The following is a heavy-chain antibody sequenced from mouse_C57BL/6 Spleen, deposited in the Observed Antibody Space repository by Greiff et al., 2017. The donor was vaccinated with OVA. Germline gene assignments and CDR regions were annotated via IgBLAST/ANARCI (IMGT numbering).Heavy chain of an antibody. CDR1: GYTFTSYW. J-gene: IGHJ4*01. D-gene: IGHD1-1*01. CDR2: IDPSDSYT. Sequence: QVQLQQPGAELVKPGASVKLSCKASGYTFTSYWMQWVKQRPGQGLEWIGEIDPSDSYTNYNQKFKGKATLTVDTSSSTAYMQLSSLTSEDSAVYYCARSGVIDYAMDYWGQGTSVTVSS. V-gene: IGHV1-50*01. CDR3: ARSGVIDYAMDY.